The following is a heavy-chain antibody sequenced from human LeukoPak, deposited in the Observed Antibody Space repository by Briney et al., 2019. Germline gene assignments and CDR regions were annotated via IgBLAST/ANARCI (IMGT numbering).Heavy chain of an antibody. D-gene: IGHD3-10*01. CDR3: ARAAITMVRGAYYFDY. V-gene: IGHV1-69*04. J-gene: IGHJ4*02. Sequence: GSSVKVSCKASGGTFSSYAISWVRQAPGQGLEWMGRIIPILGIANYAQKFQGRVTITADKSTSTAYMELSSLRSEDTAVYYCARAAITMVRGAYYFDYWGQGTLVTVSS. CDR1: GGTFSSYA. CDR2: IIPILGIA.